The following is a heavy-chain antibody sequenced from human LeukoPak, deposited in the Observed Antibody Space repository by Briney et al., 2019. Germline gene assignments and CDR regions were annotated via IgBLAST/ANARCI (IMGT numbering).Heavy chain of an antibody. CDR3: ARDLRDY. Sequence: GGSMLLSCAAAGFSFSSYSMNWVRQAPGAGLGWVSYISSSSSTIYYADSVKGRLTISRDNGKNSVYLKMNSLRAEDTAVYYCARDLRDYWGQGTLVTVSS. J-gene: IGHJ4*02. CDR2: ISSSSSTI. V-gene: IGHV3-48*01. D-gene: IGHD3-9*01. CDR1: GFSFSSYS.